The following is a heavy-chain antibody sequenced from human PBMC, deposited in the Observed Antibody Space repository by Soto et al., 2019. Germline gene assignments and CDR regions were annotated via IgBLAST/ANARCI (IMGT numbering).Heavy chain of an antibody. Sequence: EVQLVESGGGLVKPWGSLRLSCAASGFTFSNAWMSWVRQAPGKGLEWVGRIKSKTDGGTADYAAPGKGRFTISRDDSKNTVYLQMNSRKTEDTAVYYSTTDPPLNYDFLRDYTQWYYGMDVWGEGTKDAVSS. J-gene: IGHJ6*04. CDR2: IKSKTDGGTA. CDR3: TTDPPLNYDFLRDYTQWYYGMDV. D-gene: IGHD3-3*01. CDR1: GFTFSNAW. V-gene: IGHV3-15*01.